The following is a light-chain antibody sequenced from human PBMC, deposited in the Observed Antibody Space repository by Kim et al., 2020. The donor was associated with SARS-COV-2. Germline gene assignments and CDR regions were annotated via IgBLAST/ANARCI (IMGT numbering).Light chain of an antibody. Sequence: SASSGDRVTITCRAGQGISSYLAWYQQTPGKAPKLLIYAASTLQSGVPSRFSGSGSRTDFTLTISCLQSEDFATYYCQQYYSYPYAFGQGTKLDI. V-gene: IGKV1-8*01. CDR3: QQYYSYPYA. CDR1: QGISSY. J-gene: IGKJ2*01. CDR2: AAS.